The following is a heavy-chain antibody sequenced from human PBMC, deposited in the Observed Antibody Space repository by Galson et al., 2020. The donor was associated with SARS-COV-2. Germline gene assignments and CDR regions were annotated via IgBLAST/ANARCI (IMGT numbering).Heavy chain of an antibody. D-gene: IGHD3-10*01. CDR3: ARGAEELELVRGLMIGNWFDP. Sequence: ASETLSLTCTVSGASISSSGYHWVWIRQPPGKGLEWIGSIHFSGRTHQNPSLKSRATISVDTSKNEFSVKLRSVTAADTAVYYCARGAEELELVRGLMIGNWFDPWGQGALVTVSS. CDR2: IHFSGRT. CDR1: GASISSSGYH. J-gene: IGHJ5*02. V-gene: IGHV4-39*07.